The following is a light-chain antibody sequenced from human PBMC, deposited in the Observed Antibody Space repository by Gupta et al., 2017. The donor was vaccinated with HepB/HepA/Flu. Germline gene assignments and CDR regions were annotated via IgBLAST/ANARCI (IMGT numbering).Light chain of an antibody. J-gene: IGLJ2*01. CDR2: EGT. CDR3: STNGGNNNVV. Sequence: QSVLTQPPSASGSPGQTVTNSCTGTSSDVGGYNFVSWYPQHPGKPLKLMIYEGTRRPAGVPARFSGSKSGNTASLTXSXRWAEGXADYWGSTNGGNNNVVFGGGTKVTVL. CDR1: SSDVGGYNF. V-gene: IGLV2-8*01.